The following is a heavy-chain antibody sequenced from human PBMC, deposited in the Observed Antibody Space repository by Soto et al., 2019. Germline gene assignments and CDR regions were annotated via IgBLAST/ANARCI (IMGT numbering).Heavy chain of an antibody. CDR1: GYTFTGYY. CDR3: ARSVAGRGVYYYYGMAV. V-gene: IGHV1-2*04. CDR2: INPNSGGT. Sequence: ASVKVSCKASGYTFTGYYRHWVRQAPGQGLEWMGWINPNSGGTNYAQKFQGWVTMTRDTSISTAYMELSRLRSDDTAVYYCARSVAGRGVYYYYGMAVWGQGPTVTVSS. J-gene: IGHJ6*02. D-gene: IGHD6-19*01.